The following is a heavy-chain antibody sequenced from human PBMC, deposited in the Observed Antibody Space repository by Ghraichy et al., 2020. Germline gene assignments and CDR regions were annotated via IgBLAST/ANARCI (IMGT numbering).Heavy chain of an antibody. J-gene: IGHJ3*02. Sequence: ASVKVSCKASGYTFTSYGISWVRQAPGQGLEWMGWISAYNGNTNYAQKLQGRVTMTTDTSTSTAYMELRSLRSDDTAVYYCARDGPPDIVVVPAAKGDVAFDIWGQGTMVTVSS. V-gene: IGHV1-18*04. CDR1: GYTFTSYG. CDR2: ISAYNGNT. CDR3: ARDGPPDIVVVPAAKGDVAFDI. D-gene: IGHD2-2*01.